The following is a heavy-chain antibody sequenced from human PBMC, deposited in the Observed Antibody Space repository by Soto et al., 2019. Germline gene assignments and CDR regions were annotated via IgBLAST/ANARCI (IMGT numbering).Heavy chain of an antibody. J-gene: IGHJ6*02. CDR1: GGTFSSYP. V-gene: IGHV1-69*13. D-gene: IGHD3-10*01. CDR2: IIPIFGTA. Sequence: SVKVSCKASGGTFSSYPISWVRQAPGQGLEWMGGIIPIFGTANYAQKFQGRVTITADESTSTAYMELSSLRSEDTAVYYCATNSGRGSGSYEFYYYYGMDVWGQGTTVTVSS. CDR3: ATNSGRGSGSYEFYYYYGMDV.